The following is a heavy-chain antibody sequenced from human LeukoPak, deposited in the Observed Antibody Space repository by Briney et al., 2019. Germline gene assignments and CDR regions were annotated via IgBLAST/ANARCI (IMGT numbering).Heavy chain of an antibody. J-gene: IGHJ4*02. CDR1: GFTFSSYG. Sequence: GGSLRLSCAASGFTFSSYGMHWVRQAPGKGLEWVAVISYDGSNKYYADSVKGRFTISRDNSKNTLYLQMNSLRAEDTAVYYCARDAVGATGVFDYWGQGTLVTVSS. D-gene: IGHD1-26*01. CDR3: ARDAVGATGVFDY. CDR2: ISYDGSNK. V-gene: IGHV3-30*03.